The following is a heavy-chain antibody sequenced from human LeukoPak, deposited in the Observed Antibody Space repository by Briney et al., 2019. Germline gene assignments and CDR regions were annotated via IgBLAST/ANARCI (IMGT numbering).Heavy chain of an antibody. CDR2: ISSSSSYI. D-gene: IGHD6-19*01. V-gene: IGHV3-21*01. CDR3: AAGSGWYDDAFDI. J-gene: IGHJ3*02. Sequence: GGSLRLSCAASGFTFSSYSMNWVRQAPGRGPEWVSSISSSSSYIYYADSVKGRFTISRDNAKNSLYLQMNSLRAEDTAVYYCAAGSGWYDDAFDIWGQGTMVTVSS. CDR1: GFTFSSYS.